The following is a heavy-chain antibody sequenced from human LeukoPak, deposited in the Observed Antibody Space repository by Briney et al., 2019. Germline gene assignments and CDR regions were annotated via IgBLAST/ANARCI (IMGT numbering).Heavy chain of an antibody. CDR1: GGSISSYY. D-gene: IGHD2-21*02. J-gene: IGHJ4*02. V-gene: IGHV4-59*01. CDR3: ARSYCGGDCYTNYFDY. Sequence: SETLSLTCTVSGGSISSYYWSWIRQPPGKGLEWIGYIYYSGSTNYNPSLKSRVTISVDTSKNQFSLKLSSVTAADTAVYYCARSYCGGDCYTNYFDYWGQGTLVTVSS. CDR2: IYYSGST.